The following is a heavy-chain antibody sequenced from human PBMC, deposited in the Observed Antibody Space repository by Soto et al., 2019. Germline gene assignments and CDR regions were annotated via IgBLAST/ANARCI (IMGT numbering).Heavy chain of an antibody. V-gene: IGHV1-69*05. CDR1: GGTFSGYT. CDR2: IIPIFGTV. D-gene: IGHD6-19*01. J-gene: IGHJ4*02. CDR3: ARSGLGIGVFFDY. Sequence: SVKVSCKASGGTFSGYTLSWVRQAPGQGLEWMGGIIPIFGTVNYAQKFQGRVTVTRGDSISTAYMELSSLTSEDTAVYYCARSGLGIGVFFDYWGQGTLVTVSS.